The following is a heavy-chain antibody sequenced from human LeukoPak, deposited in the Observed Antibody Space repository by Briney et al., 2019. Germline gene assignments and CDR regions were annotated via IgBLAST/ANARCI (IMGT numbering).Heavy chain of an antibody. J-gene: IGHJ6*03. D-gene: IGHD3-3*01. Sequence: PGGSLRLSCAASGFTFDDYGMTWVRRAPGKGLEWVSGINWNGGSTGYADSVQGRFTISRDNAKNSLYLQMNSLRAEDTAVYYCARVSPHDFWSGYSILRAYYRDVWGKGTTVTVSS. CDR3: ARVSPHDFWSGYSILRAYYRDV. CDR2: INWNGGST. V-gene: IGHV3-20*04. CDR1: GFTFDDYG.